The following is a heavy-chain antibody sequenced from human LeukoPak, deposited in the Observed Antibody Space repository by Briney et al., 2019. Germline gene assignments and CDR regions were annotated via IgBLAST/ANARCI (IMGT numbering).Heavy chain of an antibody. J-gene: IGHJ4*02. V-gene: IGHV1-18*01. CDR1: GYTFTSYG. CDR2: ISAYNGNT. CDR3: ARDWDQWLSWSFDY. Sequence: ASVKVSCKTSGYTFTSYGISWVRQAPGQGLEWMGWISAYNGNTNYAQKLQGRVTMTTDTSTSTAYMELRSLRSDDTAVYYCARDWDQWLSWSFDYWGQGNLVTVSS. D-gene: IGHD6-19*01.